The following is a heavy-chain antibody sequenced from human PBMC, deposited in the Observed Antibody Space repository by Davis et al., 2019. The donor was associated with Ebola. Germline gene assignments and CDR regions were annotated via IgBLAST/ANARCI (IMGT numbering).Heavy chain of an antibody. CDR1: GFTFSNYG. Sequence: GESLKISCAASGFTFSNYGMHWVRQAPGKGLEWVAVIWYDGSHKYYADSVKGRFTISRDNSKNTLYLQMNSLRADDTAVYYCAGQPYGSDRYPWDWGQGTLVTVSS. CDR3: AGQPYGSDRYPWD. V-gene: IGHV3-33*01. D-gene: IGHD3-10*01. CDR2: IWYDGSHK. J-gene: IGHJ4*01.